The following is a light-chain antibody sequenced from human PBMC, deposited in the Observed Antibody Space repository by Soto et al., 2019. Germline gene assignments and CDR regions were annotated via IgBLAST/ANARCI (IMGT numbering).Light chain of an antibody. V-gene: IGLV2-8*01. CDR3: SSFAGANLWV. J-gene: IGLJ3*02. Sequence: QSALTQPPSASGSPGQSVTISCTGSTSDVGGYEYVSWYQQHPGKAPKLMIFEVNKRPSGVPNRFSGSKSGNTASLTVSGLQSEDEASYYCSSFAGANLWVFGGGTKLTVL. CDR1: TSDVGGYEY. CDR2: EVN.